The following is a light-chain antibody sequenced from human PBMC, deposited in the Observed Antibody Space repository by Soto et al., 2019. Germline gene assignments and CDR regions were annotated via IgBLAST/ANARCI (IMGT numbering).Light chain of an antibody. CDR3: QQSYSPPLT. Sequence: DIVMTQSPASLAVSLGERATINCKSSQSLLHSSHKKDLLAWYQQRPGQPPKLLIYWASTREAGVPDRFSGSGSGTEFSLTVSSLQVEDVAVYYCQQSYSPPLTFGGGTKVEI. CDR1: QSLLHSSHKKDL. J-gene: IGKJ4*01. CDR2: WAS. V-gene: IGKV4-1*01.